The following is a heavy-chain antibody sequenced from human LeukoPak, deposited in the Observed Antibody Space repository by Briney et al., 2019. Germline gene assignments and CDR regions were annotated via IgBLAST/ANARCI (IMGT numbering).Heavy chain of an antibody. D-gene: IGHD1-26*01. CDR1: GGSFSGYY. Sequence: SETLSLTCAVYGGSFSGYYWSWIRQPPGKGLEWIGEINHSGSTNYNPSLKSRVTISVDTSKNQFSLKLSSVTAADTAVYYCARDRVGGSYDWFDPWGQGTLVTVSS. CDR2: INHSGST. CDR3: ARDRVGGSYDWFDP. V-gene: IGHV4-34*01. J-gene: IGHJ5*02.